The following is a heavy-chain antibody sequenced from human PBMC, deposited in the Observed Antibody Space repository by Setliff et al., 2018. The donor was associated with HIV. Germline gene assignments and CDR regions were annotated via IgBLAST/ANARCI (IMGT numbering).Heavy chain of an antibody. J-gene: IGHJ4*02. D-gene: IGHD3-10*01. CDR1: GGTFRNYG. V-gene: IGHV1-69*05. Sequence: GASVKVSCKASGGTFRNYGLSWVRQAPGQGLEWMGAIMPFFGPANYAQKFQGRVTITTDASTSAVYMELSSLRSEDTAVYYCTRQTYYYGSGSYFPPDYWGQGTLVTVSS. CDR3: TRQTYYYGSGSYFPPDY. CDR2: IMPFFGPA.